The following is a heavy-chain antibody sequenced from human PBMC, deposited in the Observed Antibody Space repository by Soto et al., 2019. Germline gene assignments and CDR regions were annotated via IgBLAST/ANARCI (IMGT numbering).Heavy chain of an antibody. CDR1: GFTFTNYW. D-gene: IGHD5-12*01. J-gene: IGHJ4*02. Sequence: PVGSLRLSCAASGFTFTNYWMSWVRQAPGKGLEWVANIKQDGSEKKYVDSVKGRFTISRDNTKKSLFLQMNSLRAEDTAVYYCARDGGYSGYDYFDYWGQGDLVTVS. CDR2: IKQDGSEK. V-gene: IGHV3-7*01. CDR3: ARDGGYSGYDYFDY.